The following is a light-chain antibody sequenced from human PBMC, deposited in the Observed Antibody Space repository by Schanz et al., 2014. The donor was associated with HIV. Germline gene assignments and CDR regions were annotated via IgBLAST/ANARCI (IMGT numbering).Light chain of an antibody. V-gene: IGLV2-8*01. J-gene: IGLJ3*02. Sequence: QSVLTQPPSASGSPGQSVTISCTGTSSDVGGYNYVSWYQQHPGKAPKLMIYEVSKRPSGVPDRFSGSKSGNTASLTVSGLQAEDEADYYCSSYTTSRTWVFGGGTKVTVL. CDR2: EVS. CDR3: SSYTTSRTWV. CDR1: SSDVGGYNY.